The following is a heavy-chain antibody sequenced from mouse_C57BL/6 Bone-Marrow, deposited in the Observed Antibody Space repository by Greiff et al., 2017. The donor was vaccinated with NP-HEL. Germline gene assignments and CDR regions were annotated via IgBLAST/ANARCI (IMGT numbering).Heavy chain of an antibody. V-gene: IGHV1-82*01. Sequence: QVQLQQSGPELVKPGASVKISCKASGYAFSSSWMNWVKQRPGKGLEWIGRIYPGDGDTNYNGKFKGKATLTADKSSSTAYMQLSSLTSEDSAVYFCARVGVWFAYWGQGTLVTVSA. CDR1: GYAFSSSW. D-gene: IGHD3-1*01. CDR3: ARVGVWFAY. CDR2: IYPGDGDT. J-gene: IGHJ3*01.